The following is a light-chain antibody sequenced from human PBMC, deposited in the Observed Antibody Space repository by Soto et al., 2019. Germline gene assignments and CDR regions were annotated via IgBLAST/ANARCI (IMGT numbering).Light chain of an antibody. CDR3: SSYTSSINYVL. Sequence: QSALTQPASVSGSPGQSITISCTGTSSDVGGYNYVSWYQQHPGKAPKLMIYDVSNRPLGVSNRFSGSKSGNTASLTISGLQAADEADYYCSSYTSSINYVLFGGGTKLTVL. CDR2: DVS. CDR1: SSDVGGYNY. J-gene: IGLJ2*01. V-gene: IGLV2-14*01.